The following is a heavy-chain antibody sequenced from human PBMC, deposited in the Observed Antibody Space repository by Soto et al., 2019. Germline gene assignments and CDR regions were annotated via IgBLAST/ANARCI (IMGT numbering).Heavy chain of an antibody. J-gene: IGHJ6*02. V-gene: IGHV3-21*01. CDR3: AGGLDYYYGMDV. Sequence: GASVKVSCAASGFTFSSYSMNWVRQAPGKGLEWVSSISSSSSYIYYADSVKGRFTISRDNAKKSLYLQMNSLRAEDTAVYYCAGGLDYYYGMDVWGQGTTVTVSS. CDR1: GFTFSSYS. CDR2: ISSSSSYI.